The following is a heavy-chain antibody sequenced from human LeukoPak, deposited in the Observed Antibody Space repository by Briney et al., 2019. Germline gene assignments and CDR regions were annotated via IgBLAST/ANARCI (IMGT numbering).Heavy chain of an antibody. D-gene: IGHD2-2*01. CDR3: ARDGGAEVPATY. CDR2: IYYSGST. J-gene: IGHJ4*02. Sequence: PSETLSLTCTVSGGSISSGDYYWSWIRQPPGKGLEWIGYIYYSGSTYYNPSLKSRVTISVDTSKNQFSLKLSSVTAADTAVYYCARDGGAEVPATYWGQGTLVTVSS. CDR1: GGSISSGDYY. V-gene: IGHV4-30-4*08.